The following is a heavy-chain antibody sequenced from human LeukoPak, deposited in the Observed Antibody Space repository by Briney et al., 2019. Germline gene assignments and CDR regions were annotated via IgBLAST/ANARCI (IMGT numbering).Heavy chain of an antibody. CDR1: GFTFSSYS. D-gene: IGHD6-13*01. J-gene: IGHJ4*02. Sequence: GGSLRLSCAASGFTFSSYSVNWVRQAPGKGLEWVSSISSRSSYIYYADSAKGRFTISRDNAKNSLYLQMNSLRAEDTAVYYCAREGGGIAAGVYYFDYWGQGTLVTVSS. CDR2: ISSRSSYI. V-gene: IGHV3-21*01. CDR3: AREGGGIAAGVYYFDY.